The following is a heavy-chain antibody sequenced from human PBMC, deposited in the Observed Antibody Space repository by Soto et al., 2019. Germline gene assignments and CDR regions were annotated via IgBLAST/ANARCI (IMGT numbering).Heavy chain of an antibody. CDR2: IYYTGST. V-gene: IGHV4-61*01. Sequence: SETLSLTCIVSGGSISDSIYYWSWLRQPPGKGLEWIGYIYYTGSTNYNPSLESRVFMSIDTSKNQLSLQLRSVTAADTATYYCARAAVCSGWYHDYWGQGIPVTVSS. J-gene: IGHJ4*02. CDR3: ARAAVCSGWYHDY. D-gene: IGHD6-13*01. CDR1: GGSISDSIYY.